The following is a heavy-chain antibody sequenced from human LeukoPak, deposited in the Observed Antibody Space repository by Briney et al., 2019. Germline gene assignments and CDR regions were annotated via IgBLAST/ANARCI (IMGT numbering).Heavy chain of an antibody. V-gene: IGHV4-59*01. CDR1: GGSISSYY. CDR2: IYYSGST. D-gene: IGHD3-22*01. Sequence: SETLSLTCTVSGGSISSYYWSWIRQPPGKGLEWIGYIYYSGSTNYNPSLKSRVTISVDTSKNQFSLKLSSVTAADTAVYYCASTPSSGYYCYFDYWGQGTLVTVSS. CDR3: ASTPSSGYYCYFDY. J-gene: IGHJ4*02.